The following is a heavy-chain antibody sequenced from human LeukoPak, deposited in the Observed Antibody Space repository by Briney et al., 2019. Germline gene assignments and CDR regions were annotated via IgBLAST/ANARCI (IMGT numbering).Heavy chain of an antibody. V-gene: IGHV3-23*01. Sequence: GGSLRLSCAGSGFTFSSYSMHWVRQAPGKGLEWVSAFSGSGGNTYYADSVKGRFTISRDNSKNTLYLQMNTLRAEDTAVYYCAKTGSSRFDYWGQGTLVTVSS. CDR2: FSGSGGNT. D-gene: IGHD1-26*01. CDR3: AKTGSSRFDY. J-gene: IGHJ4*02. CDR1: GFTFSSYS.